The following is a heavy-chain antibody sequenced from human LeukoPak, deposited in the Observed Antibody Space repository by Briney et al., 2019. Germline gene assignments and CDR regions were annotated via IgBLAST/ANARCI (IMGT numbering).Heavy chain of an antibody. Sequence: PSETLSLTCTVSGGSISSYYWSWIRQPPGKGLEWIGFIYYSGSTNYNPSLKSRVTISVDTSKNQFSMKLSSVTAADTAEYYGARSCGGDCPFDYWGQGTLVTVSS. CDR2: IYYSGST. J-gene: IGHJ4*02. V-gene: IGHV4-59*01. CDR3: ARSCGGDCPFDY. CDR1: GGSISSYY. D-gene: IGHD2-21*01.